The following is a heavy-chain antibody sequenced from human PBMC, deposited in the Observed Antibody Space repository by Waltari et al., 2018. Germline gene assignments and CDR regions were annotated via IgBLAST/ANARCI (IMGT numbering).Heavy chain of an antibody. V-gene: IGHV3-21*03. Sequence: EVQLVESGGGLVKPGGSLRLPCAASGLPLSSFGMSWVRQAPGKGLEWVSSTTNSNTYIYYADSVKGRFTVSIDNAKNSLYLQMNSLRADDTAVYFCARALTTPNDYWGQGTLVTVSS. CDR2: TTNSNTYI. CDR1: GLPLSSFG. CDR3: ARALTTPNDY. J-gene: IGHJ4*02. D-gene: IGHD4-17*01.